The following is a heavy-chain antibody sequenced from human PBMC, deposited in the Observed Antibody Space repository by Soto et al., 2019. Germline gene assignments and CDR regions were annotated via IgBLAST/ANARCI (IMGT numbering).Heavy chain of an antibody. Sequence: YGPTLVNPTQTLTLTCTLSGFALSTNGVGVGWIRQSPGKALEWVALIYWNDDKRYSPSLKSRLTITKDTSKNQVVLTMTNMDPVDTGTYYCANTLSQADYVSWYSDLWGRGTLVTVSS. J-gene: IGHJ2*01. CDR1: GFALSTNGVG. D-gene: IGHD3-16*01. V-gene: IGHV2-5*01. CDR3: ANTLSQADYVSWYSDL. CDR2: IYWNDDK.